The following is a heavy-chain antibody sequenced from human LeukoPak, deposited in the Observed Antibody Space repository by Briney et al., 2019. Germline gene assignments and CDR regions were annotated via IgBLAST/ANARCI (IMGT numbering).Heavy chain of an antibody. Sequence: ASVKVSCKASGYTFTSYGISWVRQAPGQGLEWMGWISAYNSNTNYAQKLQGRVTMTTDTSTSTAYMELRSLRSDDTAVYYCARDPAVNYYGSGSHSHMGVFDYWGQGTLVTVSS. CDR1: GYTFTSYG. CDR2: ISAYNSNT. D-gene: IGHD3-10*01. V-gene: IGHV1-18*01. J-gene: IGHJ4*02. CDR3: ARDPAVNYYGSGSHSHMGVFDY.